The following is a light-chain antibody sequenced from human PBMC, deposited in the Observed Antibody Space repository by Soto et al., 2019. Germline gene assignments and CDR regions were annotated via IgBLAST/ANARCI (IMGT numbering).Light chain of an antibody. CDR2: RDN. CDR3: QVWDSSTVV. V-gene: IGLV3-9*01. J-gene: IGLJ2*01. CDR1: NIGTKS. Sequence: SYELTQPLSVSVALGQTARITCGGYNIGTKSVHWYQQKPGQAPVLVIYRDNNRPSGIPERFSGSNSGNTATLTISRAQAGDEADYSCQVWDSSTVVFGGGTKLTVL.